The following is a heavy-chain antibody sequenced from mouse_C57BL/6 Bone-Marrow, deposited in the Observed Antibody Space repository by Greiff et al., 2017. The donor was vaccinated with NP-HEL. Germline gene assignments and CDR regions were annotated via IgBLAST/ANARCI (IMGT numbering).Heavy chain of an antibody. V-gene: IGHV1-81*01. J-gene: IGHJ2*01. CDR2: IYPRSGNT. D-gene: IGHD4-1*01. CDR1: GYTFTSYG. CDR3: ARSLGLKYYFDY. Sequence: VQLQQSGAELARPGASVKLSCKASGYTFTSYGISWVKQRTGQGLEWIGEIYPRSGNTYYNEKFKGKATLTADKSSSTAYMELRSLTSEDSAVYFCARSLGLKYYFDYWGQGTTLTVSS.